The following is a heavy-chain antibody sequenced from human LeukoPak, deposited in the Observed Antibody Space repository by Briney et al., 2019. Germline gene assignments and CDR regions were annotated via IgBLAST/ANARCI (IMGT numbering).Heavy chain of an antibody. V-gene: IGHV3-30*04. Sequence: GGSLRLSCAASGFTFSSYAMHWVRQAPGKGLEWVAVISYDGSYKDYADSVKGRFTVSRDNSKNTLYLQMNSLRAEDTAVYYCAREGGYSGSYRDCYFDYWGQGTLVTVSS. CDR2: ISYDGSYK. CDR3: AREGGYSGSYRDCYFDY. CDR1: GFTFSSYA. J-gene: IGHJ4*02. D-gene: IGHD1-26*01.